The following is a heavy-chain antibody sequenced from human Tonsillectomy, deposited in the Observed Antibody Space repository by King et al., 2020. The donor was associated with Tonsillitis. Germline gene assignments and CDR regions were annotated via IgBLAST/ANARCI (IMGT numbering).Heavy chain of an antibody. Sequence: QLVQSGAEVKKPGASVKVSCKASGNTFTGYYMHWVRQAPGQGLEWMGRINPDNGGTKYAQKFQGRVTMTRDTSISTAYMELSRLRSDDRVVYYCARSWGDSSSWYFDLWGRGTLVTVPS. CDR2: INPDNGGT. J-gene: IGHJ2*01. CDR1: GNTFTGYY. D-gene: IGHD6-13*01. V-gene: IGHV1-2*05. CDR3: ARSWGDSSSWYFDL.